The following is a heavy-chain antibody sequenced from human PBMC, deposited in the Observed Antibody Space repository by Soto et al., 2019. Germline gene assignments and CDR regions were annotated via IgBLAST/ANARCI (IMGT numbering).Heavy chain of an antibody. CDR1: GFTFSTFA. V-gene: IGHV3-64D*06. CDR3: VKRWVYSSTWSNDY. D-gene: IGHD4-4*01. Sequence: GGSLRLSCSASGFTFSTFAMHWARQAPGKGLEYVSAISYNGGITYYADSVKGRFTISRDNSKNTLYLHMSSLRTEDTAVYYCVKRWVYSSTWSNDYWGQGTLVTVSS. CDR2: ISYNGGIT. J-gene: IGHJ4*02.